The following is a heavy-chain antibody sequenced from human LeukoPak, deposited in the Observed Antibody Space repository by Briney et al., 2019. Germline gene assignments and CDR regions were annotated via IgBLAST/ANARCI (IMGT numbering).Heavy chain of an antibody. Sequence: PSETLSLTCAVSGGSFSGHYWSWIRQSPGKGLEWIGEITERGSTNYNPSLKSRVTISRDTSKNHFSLKVSSVTAADTAVYYCARSSGDYWGQGTLVTVSS. CDR2: ITERGST. D-gene: IGHD6-19*01. J-gene: IGHJ4*02. V-gene: IGHV4-34*01. CDR3: ARSSGDY. CDR1: GGSFSGHY.